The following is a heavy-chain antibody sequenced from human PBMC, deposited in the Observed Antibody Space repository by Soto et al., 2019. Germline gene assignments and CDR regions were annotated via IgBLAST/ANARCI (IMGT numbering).Heavy chain of an antibody. Sequence: PGKGLEWVAHIKQDGSETFYVGSVKGRFTISRDNAKNSLDLQMNSLRAEDTALYYCARDRAFCSGTNCRRGSIYYYYMDVWGNGTTVTVSS. CDR3: ARDRAFCSGTNCRRGSIYYYYMDV. D-gene: IGHD2-2*01. J-gene: IGHJ6*03. V-gene: IGHV3-7*01. CDR2: IKQDGSET.